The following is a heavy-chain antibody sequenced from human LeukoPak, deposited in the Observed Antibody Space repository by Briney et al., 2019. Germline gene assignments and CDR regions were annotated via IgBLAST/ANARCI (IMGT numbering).Heavy chain of an antibody. Sequence: GGSLRLSCAASGFTFSSYGMHWVRQAPGKGLEWVAFIRYDGSNKYYADSVKGRFTISRDNSKNTLYLQMNSLRAEDTAVYYCARTTRSGSSRYFDYWGQGTLVTVSS. V-gene: IGHV3-30*02. CDR1: GFTFSSYG. J-gene: IGHJ4*02. D-gene: IGHD3-10*01. CDR2: IRYDGSNK. CDR3: ARTTRSGSSRYFDY.